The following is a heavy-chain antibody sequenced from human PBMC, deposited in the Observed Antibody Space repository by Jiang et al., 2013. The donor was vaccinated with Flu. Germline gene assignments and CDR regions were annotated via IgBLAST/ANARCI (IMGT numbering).Heavy chain of an antibody. V-gene: IGHV4-30-4*01. D-gene: IGHD3-22*01. CDR1: GGSISSGDYY. J-gene: IGHJ4*02. CDR2: IYYSGST. Sequence: KPSQTLSLTCTVSGGSISSGDYYWSWIRQPPGKGLEWIGYIYYSGSTYYNPSLKSRVTISVDTSKNQFSLKLSSVTAADTAVYYCARELYDSPGGFWFDYWGQGTLVTVSS. CDR3: ARELYDSPGGFWFDY.